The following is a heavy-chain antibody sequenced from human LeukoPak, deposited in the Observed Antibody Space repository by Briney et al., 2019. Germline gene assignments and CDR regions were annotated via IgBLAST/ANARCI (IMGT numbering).Heavy chain of an antibody. V-gene: IGHV3-23*01. CDR3: AKTTVGYSSGRYPGWPADC. CDR2: IRGSGGCT. Sequence: PGGSLRLSCAASGFTFNTYAIYWVRQAPGKGLEWVSGIRGSGGCTYYADSVKGRFTISRDNSENTVYLQMNSLTADDTAVYYCAKTTVGYSSGRYPGWPADCWGQGTLVTVSS. CDR1: GFTFNTYA. D-gene: IGHD6-19*01. J-gene: IGHJ4*02.